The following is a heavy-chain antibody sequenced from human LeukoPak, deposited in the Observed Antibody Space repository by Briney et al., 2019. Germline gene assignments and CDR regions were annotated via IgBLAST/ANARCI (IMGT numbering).Heavy chain of an antibody. CDR2: IGGFRDTK. V-gene: IGHV3-23*01. J-gene: IGHJ4*02. D-gene: IGHD6-13*01. CDR3: TKGFAAGTHY. Sequence: PGGSLRLACAACGFAFTDYAISWVRPAPGEGLEWVSAIGGFRDTKYYADSVKGRFNISRDNSKNTLYLQMNSLRAEDTAVYYCTKGFAAGTHYWGQGTLVTVSS. CDR1: GFAFTDYA.